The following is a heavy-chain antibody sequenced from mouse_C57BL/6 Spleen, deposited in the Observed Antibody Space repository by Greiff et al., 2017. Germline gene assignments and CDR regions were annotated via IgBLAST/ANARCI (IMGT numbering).Heavy chain of an antibody. CDR3: ARRVNWERGYFDY. CDR1: GYTFTSYW. J-gene: IGHJ2*01. D-gene: IGHD4-1*01. Sequence: QVQLQQPGAELVKPGASVKLSCKASGYTFTSYWMHWVKQRPGQGLEWIGMIHPNSGSTNYNEKFKSKATLTVDKSSSTAYMQRSSLTSEDSAVYYCARRVNWERGYFDYWGQGTTLTVSS. CDR2: IHPNSGST. V-gene: IGHV1-64*01.